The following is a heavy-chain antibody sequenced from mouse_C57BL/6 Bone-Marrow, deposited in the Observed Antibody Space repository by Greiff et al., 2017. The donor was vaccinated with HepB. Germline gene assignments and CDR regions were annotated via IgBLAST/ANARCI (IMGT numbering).Heavy chain of an antibody. Sequence: QVTLKESGPGILQSSQTLSLTCSFSGFSLSTSGMGVSWIRQPSGKGLEWLAHIYWDDDKRYNPSLKSRLTISKDTSRNQVFLKITSVDTADTATYYCAPIITTDPYWYFDVWGTGTTVTVSS. J-gene: IGHJ1*03. CDR3: APIITTDPYWYFDV. V-gene: IGHV8-12*01. CDR2: IYWDDDK. CDR1: GFSLSTSGMG. D-gene: IGHD1-1*01.